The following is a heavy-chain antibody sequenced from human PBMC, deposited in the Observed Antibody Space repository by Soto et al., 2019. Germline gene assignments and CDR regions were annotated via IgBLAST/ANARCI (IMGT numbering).Heavy chain of an antibody. Sequence: QMQLVQSGGGLVKPGGSLTLSCKASGFTFSDYYMIWVRQTPGKGLEWLSYISDSGSTIYYADSLRARFTIFRENAANSVYLQLDGLTEGDTDFYYCARGGSGWTRGGWLGPWGQGSLVTVSS. D-gene: IGHD6-25*01. CDR1: GFTFSDYY. V-gene: IGHV3-11*01. J-gene: IGHJ5*02. CDR3: ARGGSGWTRGGWLGP. CDR2: ISDSGSTI.